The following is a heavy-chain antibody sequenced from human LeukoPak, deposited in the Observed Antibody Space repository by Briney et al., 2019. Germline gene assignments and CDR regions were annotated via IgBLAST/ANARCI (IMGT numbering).Heavy chain of an antibody. J-gene: IGHJ4*02. CDR3: ARGSSSSWYVYDY. D-gene: IGHD6-13*01. CDR1: GFTFSSHG. V-gene: IGHV3-66*01. CDR2: IYSGGST. Sequence: AGGSLRLSCAASGFTFSSHGMHWVRQAPGKGLEWVSVIYSGGSTYYADSVKGRFTISRDNSKNTLYLQMNSLRGEDTAVYYCARGSSSSWYVYDYWGQGTLVTVSS.